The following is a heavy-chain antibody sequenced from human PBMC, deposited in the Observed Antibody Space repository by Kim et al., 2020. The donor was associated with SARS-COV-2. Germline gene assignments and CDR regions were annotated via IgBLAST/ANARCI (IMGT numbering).Heavy chain of an antibody. CDR1: GFTFSTHA. V-gene: IGHV3-23*01. Sequence: GGSLRLSCVASGFTFSTHAMSWVRQAPGKGLEWVSAISDSGDTTYHADSVKGRFTISRDNSKNTLYLQMHSLRAEDTAIYYCAKDLEARSGWPLRGTLFDYWGQGTLATVSS. CDR2: ISDSGDTT. D-gene: IGHD6-19*01. CDR3: AKDLEARSGWPLRGTLFDY. J-gene: IGHJ4*02.